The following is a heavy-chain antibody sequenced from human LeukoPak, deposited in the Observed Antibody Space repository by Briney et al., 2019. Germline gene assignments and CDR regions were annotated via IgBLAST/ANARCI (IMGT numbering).Heavy chain of an antibody. CDR2: IYYSGST. Sequence: PSETLSLTCTVSGGSISSYYWSWIRQPPGKGLEWIGYIYYSGSTNYNPSLKSRVTISVDTSKNQFSLKLSSVTAADTAVYYCARSSYCGGGCTYNPYWGQGTLVTVSS. CDR1: GGSISSYY. V-gene: IGHV4-59*01. D-gene: IGHD2-21*01. J-gene: IGHJ4*02. CDR3: ARSSYCGGGCTYNPY.